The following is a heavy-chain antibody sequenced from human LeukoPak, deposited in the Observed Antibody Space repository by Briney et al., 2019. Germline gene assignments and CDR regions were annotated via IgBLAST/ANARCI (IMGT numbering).Heavy chain of an antibody. CDR2: VSYDDSRK. CDR1: GFTFRSYG. J-gene: IGHJ5*02. V-gene: IGHV3-30*03. Sequence: PGGSLRLSCAASGFTFRSYGMHWVRRAPGKGLEWVAVVSYDDSRKYYADSVKGRFTISRDNSKNTLYLQMNSLRAEDTAVYYCASLEVLGYCSSTSCGTHPWGQGTLVTVSS. D-gene: IGHD2-2*01. CDR3: ASLEVLGYCSSTSCGTHP.